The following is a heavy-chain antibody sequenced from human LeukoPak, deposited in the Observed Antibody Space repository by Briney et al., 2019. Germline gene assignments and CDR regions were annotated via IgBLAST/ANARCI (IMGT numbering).Heavy chain of an antibody. Sequence: ASVKVSCKASGYTFTSYGISWVRQAPGQGLEWMGWISAYNGNTNYAQKLQGRVTMTTDTSTSTAYMELRSLGSDDTAVYYCARSYYYGSGQGGFDPWGQGTLVTVSS. J-gene: IGHJ5*02. D-gene: IGHD3-10*01. CDR2: ISAYNGNT. V-gene: IGHV1-18*01. CDR1: GYTFTSYG. CDR3: ARSYYYGSGQGGFDP.